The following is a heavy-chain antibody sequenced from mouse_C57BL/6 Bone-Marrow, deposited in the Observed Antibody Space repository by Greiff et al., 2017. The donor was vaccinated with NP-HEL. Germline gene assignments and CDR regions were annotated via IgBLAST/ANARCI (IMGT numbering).Heavy chain of an antibody. CDR3: ASLPSY. J-gene: IGHJ2*01. Sequence: EVKLEESGGDLVKPGGSLKLSCAASGFTFSSYGMSWVRQTPDKRLEWVATISSGGSYTYYPDSVKGRFTISRDNAKNTLYLQMSSLKSEDTAMYYCASLPSYWGQGTTLTVSS. CDR1: GFTFSSYG. D-gene: IGHD2-10*01. CDR2: ISSGGSYT. V-gene: IGHV5-6*02.